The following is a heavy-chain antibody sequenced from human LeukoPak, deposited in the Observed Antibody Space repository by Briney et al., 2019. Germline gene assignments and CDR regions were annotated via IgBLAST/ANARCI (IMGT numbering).Heavy chain of an antibody. Sequence: PGGSLRLSCAASGLTFSSYVMSWVRQAPGKGLEWVSAVSGSGDITSYADSGKGRFTISRDNSKNTLYLQMNSLRAEDTAVYYCARKTRSNRYCSSTSCLDPHDAFDIWGQGTMVTVSS. D-gene: IGHD2-2*01. CDR2: VSGSGDIT. CDR3: ARKTRSNRYCSSTSCLDPHDAFDI. J-gene: IGHJ3*02. CDR1: GLTFSSYV. V-gene: IGHV3-23*01.